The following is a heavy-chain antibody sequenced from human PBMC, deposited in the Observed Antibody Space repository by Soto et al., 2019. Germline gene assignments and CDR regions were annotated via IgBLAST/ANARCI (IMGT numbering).Heavy chain of an antibody. CDR3: AAVPVLRFLKWLPAYFDY. Sequence: QMQVVQSGPEVKKPGTSVKVSCKTSGFMFTSSAVQWVRQARGQRLEWIGWLVVGSGNTHYAQHFQERVTLNRDMSTGTAYMELSCLRSEDTAVYYCAAVPVLRFLKWLPAYFDYWGQGTLVTVSS. CDR1: GFMFTSSA. D-gene: IGHD3-3*01. V-gene: IGHV1-58*01. J-gene: IGHJ4*02. CDR2: LVVGSGNT.